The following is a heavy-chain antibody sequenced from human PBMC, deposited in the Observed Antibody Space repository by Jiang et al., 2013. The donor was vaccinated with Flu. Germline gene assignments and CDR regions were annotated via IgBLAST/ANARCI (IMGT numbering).Heavy chain of an antibody. CDR2: IYTSGST. Sequence: GPGLVKPSQTLSLTCTVSGGSISSGSYYWSWIRQPAGKGLEWIGRIYTSGSTNYNPSLKSRVTLSVDTSRNQFSLRLRSVTAADTAVYHCASKRSLDTFDYWGQGTLVTVSS. CDR3: ASKRSLDTFDY. D-gene: IGHD3-9*01. V-gene: IGHV4-61*02. J-gene: IGHJ4*02. CDR1: GGSISSGSYY.